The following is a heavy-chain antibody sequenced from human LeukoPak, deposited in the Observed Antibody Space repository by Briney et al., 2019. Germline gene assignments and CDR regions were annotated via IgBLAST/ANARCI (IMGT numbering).Heavy chain of an antibody. V-gene: IGHV4-4*02. Sequence: QASETLSLTCAVSGGSISSSNWWSWVRQPPGKGLEWIGEIYHSGSTNYNPSLKSRVTMSVDRSKNQFSLKLSSVTAADTAVYYCARHTDATPRGAFDIWGQGTMVTVSS. CDR3: ARHTDATPRGAFDI. J-gene: IGHJ3*02. CDR1: GGSISSSNW. CDR2: IYHSGST. D-gene: IGHD2-8*01.